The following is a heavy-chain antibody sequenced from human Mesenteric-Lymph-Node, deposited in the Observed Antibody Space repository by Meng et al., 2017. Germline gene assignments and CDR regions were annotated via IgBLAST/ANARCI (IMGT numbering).Heavy chain of an antibody. CDR2: ISYDGTKK. V-gene: IGHV3-30*04. J-gene: IGHJ4*02. Sequence: GESLKISCAASGFTFSTYAMHWVRQAPGKGLEWVAVISYDGTKKYYADSVKGRFTISRDNSKNTLYLQMNSLRAEDTAVYYCARSYYYDSSGYYSPFDYWGQGTLVTVSS. D-gene: IGHD3-22*01. CDR3: ARSYYYDSSGYYSPFDY. CDR1: GFTFSTYA.